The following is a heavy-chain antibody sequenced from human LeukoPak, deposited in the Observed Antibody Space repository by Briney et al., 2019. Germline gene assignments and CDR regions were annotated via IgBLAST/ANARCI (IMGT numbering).Heavy chain of an antibody. CDR1: GFALSSHW. J-gene: IGHJ6*02. CDR3: ARNNGMDV. Sequence: GGSLRLSCAASGFALSSHWMTWVRQVPGRGPEWVANVNRDGSETYYLDSVKGRFTISKDNAKNSLYLQMNSLRAEDTALYHCARNNGMDVWGQGITVIVSS. CDR2: VNRDGSET. V-gene: IGHV3-7*03.